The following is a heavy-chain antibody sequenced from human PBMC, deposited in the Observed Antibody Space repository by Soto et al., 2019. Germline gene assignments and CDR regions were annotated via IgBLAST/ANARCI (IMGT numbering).Heavy chain of an antibody. CDR2: IYYSEST. Sequence: PSETLSLTCTVSGASISRTSYYWGWIRQPPGKGLEWIGSIYYSESTYYNPSLKSRVTIFVDTSKNQFSLKLSSVTAADTAVYYCARHRGDWNSQHNYYYMDVWGKGTTVTVSS. J-gene: IGHJ6*03. V-gene: IGHV4-39*01. CDR3: ARHRGDWNSQHNYYYMDV. D-gene: IGHD1-7*01. CDR1: GASISRTSYY.